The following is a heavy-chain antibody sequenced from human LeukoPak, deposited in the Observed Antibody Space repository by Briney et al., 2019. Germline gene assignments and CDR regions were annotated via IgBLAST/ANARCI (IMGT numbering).Heavy chain of an antibody. CDR1: GFTFSSYW. V-gene: IGHV3-7*01. Sequence: GSLRLSCAASGFTFSSYWMSWVRQAPGKGLEWVANIKQDGSEKYYVDSVKGRFTISRDNAKNSLYLQMNSLRAEDTAVYYCARDPRSYDFWSGYFIDYWGLGTLVTVSS. CDR2: IKQDGSEK. CDR3: ARDPRSYDFWSGYFIDY. D-gene: IGHD3-3*01. J-gene: IGHJ4*02.